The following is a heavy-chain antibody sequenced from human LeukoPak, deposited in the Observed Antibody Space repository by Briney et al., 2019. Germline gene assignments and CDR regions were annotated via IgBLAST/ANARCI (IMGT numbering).Heavy chain of an antibody. J-gene: IGHJ4*02. CDR3: ASFRRTYYYDSSEI. CDR1: GSSISSTYY. D-gene: IGHD3-22*01. V-gene: IGHV4-38-2*01. Sequence: SETLSLTCAVSGSSISSTYYWGWIRQPPGKGLEWIGSFYSSGSTYYNPSLRSRVTISVDTSKNQFSLRLRSVTAADTAVYYCASFRRTYYYDSSEIWGQGTLVTVSS. CDR2: FYSSGST.